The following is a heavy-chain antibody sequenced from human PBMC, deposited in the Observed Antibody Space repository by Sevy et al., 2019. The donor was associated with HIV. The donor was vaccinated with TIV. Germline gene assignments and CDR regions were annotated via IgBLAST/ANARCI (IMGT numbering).Heavy chain of an antibody. CDR3: ATPGGWYDEG. J-gene: IGHJ4*02. D-gene: IGHD6-19*01. CDR1: GGSISSSSYY. V-gene: IGHV4-39*01. CDR2: IYYSGST. Sequence: SETLSLTCTVSGGSISSSSYYWGWIRQPPGKGLEWIGSIYYSGSTYYNPSLKSRVTISVDTSKNQFSLKLSSVTAADTAVYYCATPGGWYDEGWGQGTLVIVSS.